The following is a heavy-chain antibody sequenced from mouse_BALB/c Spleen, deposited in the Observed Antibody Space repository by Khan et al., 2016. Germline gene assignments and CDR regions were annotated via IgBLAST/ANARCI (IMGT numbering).Heavy chain of an antibody. J-gene: IGHJ3*01. D-gene: IGHD2-1*01. CDR2: ISSGGSYT. V-gene: IGHV5-6*01. CDR3: ARDGNFPWFVY. Sequence: EVALVESGGDLVKPGGSLKLSCAASGFTFSSYGMSWVRQTPDKRLEWVATISSGGSYTYYPDSVKGRFTISRDNAKNTLYLQMSSLTPEDTAMYYCARDGNFPWFVYWGQGTLVTVSA. CDR1: GFTFSSYG.